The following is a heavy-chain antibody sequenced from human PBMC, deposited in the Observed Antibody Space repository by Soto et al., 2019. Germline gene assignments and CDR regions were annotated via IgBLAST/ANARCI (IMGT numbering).Heavy chain of an antibody. D-gene: IGHD5-18*01. CDR1: GDRFSTYW. J-gene: IGHJ4*02. Sequence: GESLEIACRWIGDRFSTYWVACVLHMPGKGLEWMGTIFPDDSETRYSPTFQGQVTISADKSISTAYLQWRSLKASDSAIYYCARFQYSVSHYLDFWGQGTRVTVPS. CDR3: ARFQYSVSHYLDF. CDR2: IFPDDSET. V-gene: IGHV5-51*01.